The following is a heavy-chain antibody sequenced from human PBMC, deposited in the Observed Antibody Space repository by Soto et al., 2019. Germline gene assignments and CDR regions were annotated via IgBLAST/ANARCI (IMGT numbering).Heavy chain of an antibody. CDR2: ISYDGSNK. V-gene: IGHV3-30*03. Sequence: GGSLRLSCAASGFTFSSYGMHWVRQAPGKGLEWVAVISYDGSNKYYADSVKGRFTISRDNSKNTLYLQMNSLRAEDTAVYYCAPSAGAFDYWGQGTLVTVSS. CDR3: APSAGAFDY. J-gene: IGHJ4*02. D-gene: IGHD6-19*01. CDR1: GFTFSSYG.